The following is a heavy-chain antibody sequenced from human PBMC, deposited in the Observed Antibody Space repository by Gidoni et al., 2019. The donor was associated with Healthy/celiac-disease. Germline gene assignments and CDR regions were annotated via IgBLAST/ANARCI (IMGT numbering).Heavy chain of an antibody. CDR1: GFTFSSYG. D-gene: IGHD2-15*01. CDR2: ISYDGSNK. V-gene: IGHV3-30*18. CDR3: AKLFVVVVAATPDFDY. Sequence: QVQLVESGGGVVQPGRSLRLSCAASGFTFSSYGMHWVRQAPGKGLEWVAVISYDGSNKYYADSVKGRFTISRDNSKNTLYLQMNSLRAEDTAVYYCAKLFVVVVAATPDFDYWGQGTLVTVSS. J-gene: IGHJ4*02.